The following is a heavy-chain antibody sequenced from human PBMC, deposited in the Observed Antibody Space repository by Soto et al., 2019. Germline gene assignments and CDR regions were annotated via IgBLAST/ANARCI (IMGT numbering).Heavy chain of an antibody. Sequence: QVQLVQSGAEVKKPGSSVNVSCKASGGSFSSYGISWVRQAPGQGLEWMGGIIPIFGTASYAQKFQGRVTITADESTRAAYMGLSSLRSGDSAVYYCARDRSWESGVVREDYHYGMDVWGQGTTVTVSS. J-gene: IGHJ6*02. CDR3: ARDRSWESGVVREDYHYGMDV. D-gene: IGHD3-3*01. CDR1: GGSFSSYG. CDR2: IIPIFGTA. V-gene: IGHV1-69*01.